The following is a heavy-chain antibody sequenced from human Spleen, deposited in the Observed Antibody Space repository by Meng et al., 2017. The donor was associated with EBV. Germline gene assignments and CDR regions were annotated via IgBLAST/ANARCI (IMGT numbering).Heavy chain of an antibody. Sequence: VQLVGSGGGLVKPGGSLRLSCAASGFTFSDFYMSWIRQAPGKGLELFSYITSSGNPIYYADSVKGRFIISRDNAKNSLYLQMNSLRAEDAAVYYCATYRDYVLDYWGQGTLVTVSS. CDR3: ATYRDYVLDY. J-gene: IGHJ4*02. V-gene: IGHV3-11*01. D-gene: IGHD4-17*01. CDR1: GFTFSDFY. CDR2: ITSSGNPI.